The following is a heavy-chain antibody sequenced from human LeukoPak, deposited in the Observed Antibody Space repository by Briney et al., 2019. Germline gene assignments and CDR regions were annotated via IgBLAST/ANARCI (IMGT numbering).Heavy chain of an antibody. V-gene: IGHV4-34*01. CDR2: INHSGST. Sequence: SETLSLTCAVYGGSFSGYYWSWIRQPPGKGLEWIGEINHSGSTNYNPSLKSRVTISVDTSKNQFSLKLSSVTAADTAVYYCARSGGWYSSSWYDYWGQGTLVTVSS. J-gene: IGHJ4*02. CDR1: GGSFSGYY. D-gene: IGHD6-13*01. CDR3: ARSGGWYSSSWYDY.